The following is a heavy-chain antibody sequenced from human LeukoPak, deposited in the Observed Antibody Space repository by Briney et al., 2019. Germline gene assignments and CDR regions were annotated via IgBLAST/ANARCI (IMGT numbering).Heavy chain of an antibody. CDR3: ARSGHSYGTYYFDY. CDR2: IYHSGST. V-gene: IGHV4-30-2*02. CDR1: GVSISSGGYS. D-gene: IGHD5-18*01. J-gene: IGHJ4*02. Sequence: SQTLSLTCAVSGVSISSGGYSWSWIRQPPGKGLEWIGYIYHSGSTYYNPSLKSRVTISVDTSKNQFSLKLSSVTAADTAVYYCARSGHSYGTYYFDYWGQRSLVTVSS.